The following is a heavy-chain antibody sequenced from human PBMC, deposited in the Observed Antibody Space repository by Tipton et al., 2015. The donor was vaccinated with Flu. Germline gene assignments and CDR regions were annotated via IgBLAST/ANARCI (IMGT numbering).Heavy chain of an antibody. Sequence: QMQLVQSGADVKKPGASVKVSCKASGYTFTGYFIHWVRQAPGQGLEWMGWINPNSGGTNSAQNFQGRVTMTMDTSITTAYMDLRSLKSDDTAVYYCARDGAGYNGAFDMWGQGTMVTVSS. CDR2: INPNSGGT. D-gene: IGHD5-24*01. J-gene: IGHJ3*02. V-gene: IGHV1-2*02. CDR3: ARDGAGYNGAFDM. CDR1: GYTFTGYF.